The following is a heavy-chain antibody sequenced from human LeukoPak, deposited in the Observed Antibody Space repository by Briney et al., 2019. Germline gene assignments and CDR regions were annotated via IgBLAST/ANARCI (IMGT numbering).Heavy chain of an antibody. CDR1: GFTFSSYG. CDR3: AREYCSGDCYLDY. Sequence: GGSLRLSCAASGFTFSSYGMHWVRQAPGKGLEWVGRTRNKGYSYTTEYAASVKGRFTISRDDSKNSLYLQMNSLKTEDTAMYYCAREYCSGDCYLDYWGQGTLVTVSS. J-gene: IGHJ4*02. V-gene: IGHV3-72*01. CDR2: TRNKGYSYTT. D-gene: IGHD2-21*02.